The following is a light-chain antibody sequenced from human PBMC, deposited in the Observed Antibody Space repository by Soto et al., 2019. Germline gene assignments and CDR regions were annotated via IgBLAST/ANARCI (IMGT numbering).Light chain of an antibody. CDR3: SSYVSSSTFVV. Sequence: QSALTQPASVSGSPGQSITISCTGTSRDVGGYNYVSWHQQHPGKAPKVIITEFSNRPSEVSNRFPGSKSGNTASLTISGLQAEDEADYYCSSYVSSSTFVVFGGGTQLTVL. J-gene: IGLJ2*01. V-gene: IGLV2-14*01. CDR1: SRDVGGYNY. CDR2: EFS.